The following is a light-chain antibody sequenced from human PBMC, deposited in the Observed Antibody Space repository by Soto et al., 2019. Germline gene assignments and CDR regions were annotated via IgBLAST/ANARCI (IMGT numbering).Light chain of an antibody. CDR1: SSDVGAYNY. CDR3: SSHAGHNNYV. Sequence: QSALTQPPSASGSVGQSVTISCTGTSSDVGAYNYVSWYQQHPGKAPQLMIYEVSKRPSGVPDRFSGSKSGYTASLTVSGLQAEDEADYCCSSHAGHNNYVFGTGTKLTVL. J-gene: IGLJ1*01. V-gene: IGLV2-8*01. CDR2: EVS.